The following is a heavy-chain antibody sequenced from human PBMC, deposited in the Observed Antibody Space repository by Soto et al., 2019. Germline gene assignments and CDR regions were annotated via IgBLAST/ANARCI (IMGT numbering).Heavy chain of an antibody. CDR1: GYTFTGYY. Sequence: GASVKVSCKASGYTFTGYYMHWVRQAPGQGLEWMGWINPNSGGTNYAQKFQGRVTMTRDTSISTAYMELSRLRSDDTAVYYCARRLGGNYYYYGMDVWAKGPRSPSP. V-gene: IGHV1-2*02. J-gene: IGHJ6*02. CDR3: ARRLGGNYYYYGMDV. CDR2: INPNSGGT. D-gene: IGHD2-15*01.